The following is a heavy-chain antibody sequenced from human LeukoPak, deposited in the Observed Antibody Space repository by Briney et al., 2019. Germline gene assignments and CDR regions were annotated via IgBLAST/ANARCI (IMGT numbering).Heavy chain of an antibody. D-gene: IGHD6-13*01. V-gene: IGHV4-59*08. CDR1: GGSISSYY. CDR2: IYYSGST. J-gene: IGHJ4*02. Sequence: SETLSLTCTVSGGSISSYYWSWIGQPPGKGGEWIGYIYYSGSTTYNPSLKSRVAISVDRSKSQFSLKVSSVTAADTAVYYCARHIAAAGRFDYWGQGTLVTVSS. CDR3: ARHIAAAGRFDY.